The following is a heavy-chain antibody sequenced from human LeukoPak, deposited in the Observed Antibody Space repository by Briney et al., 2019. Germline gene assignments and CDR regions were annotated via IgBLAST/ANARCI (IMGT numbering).Heavy chain of an antibody. J-gene: IGHJ5*02. CDR1: GFTFSSYS. V-gene: IGHV4-39*01. Sequence: GSLRLSCAASGFTFSSYSMNWIRQPPGKGLEWIGSIYYSGSTYYNPSLKSRVTISVDTSKNQFSLKLSSVTAADTAVYYCARLSKQQLVQYWFDPWGQGTLVTVSS. D-gene: IGHD6-13*01. CDR3: ARLSKQQLVQYWFDP. CDR2: IYYSGST.